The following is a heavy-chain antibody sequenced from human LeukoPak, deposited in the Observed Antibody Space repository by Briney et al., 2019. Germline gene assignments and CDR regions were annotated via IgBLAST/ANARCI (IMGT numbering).Heavy chain of an antibody. CDR3: ATYYYDSSGEGFIDY. CDR1: GYTLTELS. V-gene: IGHV1-24*01. J-gene: IGHJ4*02. CDR2: FDPEDGET. Sequence: ASVKVSCKVSGYTLTELSMYWVRQAPGKGLEWMGGFDPEDGETIYAQKFQGRVTMTEDTSTDTAYMELSSLRSEDTAVYYCATYYYDSSGEGFIDYWGQGTLVTVSS. D-gene: IGHD3-22*01.